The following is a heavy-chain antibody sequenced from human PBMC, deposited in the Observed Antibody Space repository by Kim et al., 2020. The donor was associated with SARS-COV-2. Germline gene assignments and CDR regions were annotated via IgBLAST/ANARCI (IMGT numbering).Heavy chain of an antibody. CDR2: INHSGST. Sequence: SETLSLTCAVYGGSFSGYYWSWIRQSPGKGLEWIGEINHSGSTNYNPSLKSRVTISVDTSKNQFSLKLSSVTAADTAVYYCARETKGSGTPERYGMDVWGQGTTVTVSS. V-gene: IGHV4-34*01. D-gene: IGHD3-10*01. J-gene: IGHJ6*02. CDR3: ARETKGSGTPERYGMDV. CDR1: GGSFSGYY.